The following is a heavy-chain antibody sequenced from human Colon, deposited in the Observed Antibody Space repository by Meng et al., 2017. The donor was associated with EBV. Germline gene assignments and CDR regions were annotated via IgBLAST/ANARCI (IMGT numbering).Heavy chain of an antibody. V-gene: IGHV4-31*03. Sequence: QVQLQETGPGRVNPSQTLSLTCTVSGGSVSSGGYYWTWIRQHPGKGLEWFGHIYYSGSTFYNPSLKRRVIISIDTSKNQFSLNLRSVTAADTAVYYCARVSSGWDYFDFWGQGTLVTVSS. J-gene: IGHJ4*02. CDR3: ARVSSGWDYFDF. CDR2: IYYSGST. D-gene: IGHD6-19*01. CDR1: GGSVSSGGYY.